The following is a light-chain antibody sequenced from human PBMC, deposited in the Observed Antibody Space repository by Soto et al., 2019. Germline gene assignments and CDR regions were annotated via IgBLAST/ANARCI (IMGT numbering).Light chain of an antibody. CDR2: GAS. J-gene: IGKJ4*01. V-gene: IGKV3-15*01. Sequence: EIVMTQSQATLSVSPGERATLSCRASQSVSSNLAWYQQTPGQAPRLLIYGASTRATGIPARFSGSGSGTEFTLTISSLQSEDFAVYYCQQYNNWPPLTFGGGTKVEIK. CDR1: QSVSSN. CDR3: QQYNNWPPLT.